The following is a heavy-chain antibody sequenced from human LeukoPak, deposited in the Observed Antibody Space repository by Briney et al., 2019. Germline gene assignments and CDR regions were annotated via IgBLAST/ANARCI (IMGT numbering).Heavy chain of an antibody. D-gene: IGHD7-27*01. J-gene: IGHJ4*02. Sequence: GGSLRLSCVASGFTFSTYAMSWVRQAPGKGLEWVSGIGGSGGRTNYADSVKGRITISRDDSNITLYLQLDSLGAEDTAIYDCSRARNHYNSWGFDYWGQGTLVTVSS. V-gene: IGHV3-23*01. CDR1: GFTFSTYA. CDR3: SRARNHYNSWGFDY. CDR2: IGGSGGRT.